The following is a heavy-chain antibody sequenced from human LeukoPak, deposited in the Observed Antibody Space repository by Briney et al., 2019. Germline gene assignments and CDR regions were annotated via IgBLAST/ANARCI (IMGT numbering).Heavy chain of an antibody. V-gene: IGHV1-8*01. CDR2: MNPKRGNT. CDR1: GYSLTSYD. D-gene: IGHD6-13*01. J-gene: IGHJ6*02. Sequence: ASVKVSFKASGYSLTSYDINWVRQGSGQGLEWMGWMNPKRGNTGYAPTFQGRVTITRDTSIDTAFMELSSLRPDDTAVYYCARVGSSSSYYNNYGMDVWGQGTTITVSS. CDR3: ARVGSSSSYYNNYGMDV.